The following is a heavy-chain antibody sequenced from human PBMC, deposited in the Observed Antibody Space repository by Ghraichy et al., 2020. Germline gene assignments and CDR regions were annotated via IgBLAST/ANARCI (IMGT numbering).Heavy chain of an antibody. Sequence: SETLSLTCAVYGGSFSGYYWSWIRQPPGKGLEWIGEINHSGSTNYNVSLKSRVTTSVDTSKNQFSLKLSSVTAADTAVYYCARGIVVVPAEGYYYYNGMDVWGQGTTVTVSS. CDR3: ARGIVVVPAEGYYYYNGMDV. CDR1: GGSFSGYY. V-gene: IGHV4-34*01. J-gene: IGHJ6*02. CDR2: INHSGST. D-gene: IGHD2-2*01.